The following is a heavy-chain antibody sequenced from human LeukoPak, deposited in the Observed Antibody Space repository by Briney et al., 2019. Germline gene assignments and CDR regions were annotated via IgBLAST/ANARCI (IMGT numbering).Heavy chain of an antibody. V-gene: IGHV3-74*01. D-gene: IGHD6-19*01. CDR1: EFTFTSYE. CDR3: ARGYSSGWYYFDY. CDR2: INSDGSST. Sequence: GGSLRLSCAASEFTFTSYELNWVRQAPGKGLVWVSRINSDGSSTSYADSVKGRFTISRDNAKNTLYLQMNSLRAEDTAVYYCARGYSSGWYYFDYWGQGTLVTVSS. J-gene: IGHJ4*02.